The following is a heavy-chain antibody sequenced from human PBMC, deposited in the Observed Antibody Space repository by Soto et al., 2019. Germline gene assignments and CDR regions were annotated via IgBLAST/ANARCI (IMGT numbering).Heavy chain of an antibody. Sequence: EVQLLESGGGLVQPGGSLRLSCAASGFTFSSYAMSWVRQAPGKGLEWVSAISGSGGSTYYADSVKGRFTISRDNSKTALYLQMNSLRAEDTAVYYCAKGVEVPAAPFDYWGQGTLVTVSS. CDR2: ISGSGGST. J-gene: IGHJ4*02. CDR3: AKGVEVPAAPFDY. V-gene: IGHV3-23*01. D-gene: IGHD2-2*01. CDR1: GFTFSSYA.